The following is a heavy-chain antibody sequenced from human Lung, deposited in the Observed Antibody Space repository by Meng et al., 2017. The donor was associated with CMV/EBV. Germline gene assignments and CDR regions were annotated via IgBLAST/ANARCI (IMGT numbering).Heavy chain of an antibody. CDR1: GHTFTDYY. D-gene: IGHD5-12*01. CDR3: AEGRVATLDY. J-gene: IGHJ4*02. Sequence: SCKASGHTFTDYYMHWVRQAPEQGLEWMGWINPNSGGTNYAQKFQGRVTMTRDTSISTAYMELSRLRSDDTAVYYCAEGRVATLDYWGQGTLVTVSS. V-gene: IGHV1-2*02. CDR2: INPNSGGT.